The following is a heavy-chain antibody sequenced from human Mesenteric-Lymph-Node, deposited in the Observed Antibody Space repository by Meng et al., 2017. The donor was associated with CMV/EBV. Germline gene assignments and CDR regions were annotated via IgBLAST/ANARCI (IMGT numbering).Heavy chain of an antibody. CDR2: IYDSGTT. CDR1: GGSVNNGNYY. V-gene: IGHV4-61*01. CDR3: ARDISILGHWFDP. Sequence: SGGSVNNGNYYWTWIRQPPGKGLEWIGNIYDSGTTNYNPSLKSRIAISVDTSRSQFSLKLTSVTAADTAVYYCARDISILGHWFDPWGQGTLVTVSS. J-gene: IGHJ5*02. D-gene: IGHD3-3*02.